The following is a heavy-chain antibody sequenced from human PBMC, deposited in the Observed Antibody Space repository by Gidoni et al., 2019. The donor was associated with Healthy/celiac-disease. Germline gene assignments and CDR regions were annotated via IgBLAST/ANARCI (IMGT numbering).Heavy chain of an antibody. CDR3: TTVIAAAGTWSLIDY. V-gene: IGHV3-15*01. Sequence: EVQLVESGGGLVKPGGSLRLSCAASGFTFSTAWMSWVRQAPGKGLEWVGRIKSKTDGGTTDYAAPVKGRFTISRDDSKNTLYLQMNSLKTEDTAVYYCTTVIAAAGTWSLIDYWGQGTLVTVSS. CDR2: IKSKTDGGTT. CDR1: GFTFSTAW. D-gene: IGHD6-13*01. J-gene: IGHJ4*02.